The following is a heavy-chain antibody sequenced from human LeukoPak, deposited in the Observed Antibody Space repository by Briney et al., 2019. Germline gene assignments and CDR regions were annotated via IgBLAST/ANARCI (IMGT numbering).Heavy chain of an antibody. J-gene: IGHJ3*02. CDR3: AKAIAVAGYADAFDI. V-gene: IGHV3-23*01. D-gene: IGHD6-19*01. CDR2: ISGSGGST. Sequence: TGGSLRLSCAASGFTFSNYWMTWVRQAPGKGLEWVSAISGSGGSTYYADSVKGRFTISRDNSKNTLYLQMNSLRAEDTAVYYCAKAIAVAGYADAFDIWGQGTMVTVSS. CDR1: GFTFSNYW.